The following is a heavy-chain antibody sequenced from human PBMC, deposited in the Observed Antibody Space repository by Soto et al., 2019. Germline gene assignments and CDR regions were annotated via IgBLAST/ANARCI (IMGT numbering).Heavy chain of an antibody. CDR3: ARDMDTAMVFPLYYGLDV. CDR2: MNPNSGNT. CDR1: GYTFTSYD. Sequence: AAVKVSCKASGYTFTSYDINWVRQATGQGLEWMGWMNPNSGNTGYAQKFQGRVTMTRNTSISTAYMELSRLRSDDTAVYYCARDMDTAMVFPLYYGLDVWGQGTTVPVSS. V-gene: IGHV1-8*01. D-gene: IGHD5-18*01. J-gene: IGHJ6*02.